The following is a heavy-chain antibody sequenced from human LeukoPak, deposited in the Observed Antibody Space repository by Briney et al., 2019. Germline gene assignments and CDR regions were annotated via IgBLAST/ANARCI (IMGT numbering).Heavy chain of an antibody. D-gene: IGHD3-10*01. J-gene: IGHJ4*02. Sequence: GGSLTLSCAASGFTFSSYAMGWVRQAPGKGLEWVSGISGSAINTYYADSVKGRFTISRDNSQNTLYLQMSSLRAEDSAVYYCAKADGSGTYYTRPSDYWGQGTLVTVSS. CDR1: GFTFSSYA. CDR2: ISGSAINT. V-gene: IGHV3-23*01. CDR3: AKADGSGTYYTRPSDY.